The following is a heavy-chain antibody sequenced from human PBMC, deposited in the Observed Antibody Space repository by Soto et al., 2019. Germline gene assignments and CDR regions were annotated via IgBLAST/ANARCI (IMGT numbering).Heavy chain of an antibody. V-gene: IGHV3-23*01. J-gene: IGHJ5*02. CDR3: AKHIVVVTSASAS. CDR2: ISGSGGST. CDR1: GFTFSKYA. D-gene: IGHD2-21*02. Sequence: PGGSLRLSCAASGFTFSKYAMSWVRQAPGKGLEWVSTISGSGGSTYDAESVKGRFTISRDNSKNTLFLQMNSLRAEDTAVYYCAKHIVVVTSASASWRQGTPVTVSS.